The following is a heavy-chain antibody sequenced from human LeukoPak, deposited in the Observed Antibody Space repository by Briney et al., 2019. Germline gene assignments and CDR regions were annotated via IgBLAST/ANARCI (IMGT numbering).Heavy chain of an antibody. J-gene: IGHJ3*02. V-gene: IGHV4-59*01. D-gene: IGHD3-10*01. CDR2: IHYSGST. CDR1: GRSISTYY. CDR3: ARVGFRTAFDI. Sequence: SETLSLTCPLSGRSISTYYWSCIRQPPGKGLDWIGYIHYSGSTNYNPSLKSRVTISVDTSKNQFFLKLSSVTAADTAVYYCARVGFRTAFDIWGQGTMGTVSS.